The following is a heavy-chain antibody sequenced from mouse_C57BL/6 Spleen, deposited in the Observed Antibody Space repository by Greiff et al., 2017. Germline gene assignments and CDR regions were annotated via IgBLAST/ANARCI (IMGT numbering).Heavy chain of an antibody. D-gene: IGHD2-4*01. CDR1: GFTFSDYG. CDR2: ISNLAYSI. V-gene: IGHV5-15*01. J-gene: IGHJ3*01. CDR3: ARHNDYDEGPFAY. Sequence: EVMLVESGGGLVQPGGSLKLSCAASGFTFSDYGMAWVRQAPRKGPEWVAFISNLAYSIYYADTVTGRFTISRENAKNTLYLEMSRLRSEDTAMYYCARHNDYDEGPFAYWGQGTLVTVSA.